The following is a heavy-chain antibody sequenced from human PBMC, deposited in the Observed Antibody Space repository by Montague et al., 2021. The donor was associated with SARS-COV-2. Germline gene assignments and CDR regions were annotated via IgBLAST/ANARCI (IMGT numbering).Heavy chain of an antibody. Sequence: SLRLSCAASGFTFSSYAMSWVRQAPGKGLEWVSVIYSGGSSTYYADSVKGRFTISRDNSKNTLYLQMNSLRAGDTAVYYCAKQYSSRWYPQYFQHWGQGTLVTVSS. CDR3: AKQYSSRWYPQYFQH. J-gene: IGHJ1*01. D-gene: IGHD6-13*01. CDR2: IYSGGSST. V-gene: IGHV3-23*03. CDR1: GFTFSSYA.